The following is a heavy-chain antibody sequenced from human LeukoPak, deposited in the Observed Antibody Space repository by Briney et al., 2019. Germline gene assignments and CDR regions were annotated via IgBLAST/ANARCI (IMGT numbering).Heavy chain of an antibody. V-gene: IGHV4-61*02. D-gene: IGHD7-27*01. CDR3: AAETGMEGDYFDY. CDR1: GGSISSGSYY. Sequence: SQTLSLTCTVSGGSISSGSYYWSWIRQPAGKGLEWIGRIYTSGSTNYNPSLKSRVTISADTSKNQFSLKLSSVTAADTAVYYCAAETGMEGDYFDYWGQGTLVTVSS. J-gene: IGHJ4*02. CDR2: IYTSGST.